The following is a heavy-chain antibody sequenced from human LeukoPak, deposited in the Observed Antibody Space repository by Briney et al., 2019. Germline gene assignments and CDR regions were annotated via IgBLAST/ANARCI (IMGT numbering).Heavy chain of an antibody. V-gene: IGHV1-8*03. D-gene: IGHD3-22*01. CDR1: GYTFTSYD. J-gene: IGHJ6*03. CDR2: MNPNSGNT. CDR3: ARGVVTHYYYYYYMDV. Sequence: GASVKVSCKASGYTFTSYDINWVRQATGQGLEWMGWMNPNSGNTGYAQKFQGRVTITRNTSISTAYMELSSLRSEDTAVYYCARGVVTHYYYYYYMDVWGKGTTVTVSS.